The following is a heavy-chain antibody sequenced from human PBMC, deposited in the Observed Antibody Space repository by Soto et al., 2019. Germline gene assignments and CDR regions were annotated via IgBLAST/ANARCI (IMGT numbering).Heavy chain of an antibody. J-gene: IGHJ6*02. V-gene: IGHV4-34*01. CDR3: ARDRWLASYDCCGYYYSDYYYYGMDV. CDR1: GGSFSGYY. CDR2: INHSGVT. D-gene: IGHD3-22*01. Sequence: PSETLSLTCAVYGGSFSGYYWSWVGQPPGKGLEWIGEINHSGVTNYKPSLKRRVTISVDTSKNQFSLQLKSVTAADTAVYYCARDRWLASYDCCGYYYSDYYYYGMDVWGQGTTVIVSS.